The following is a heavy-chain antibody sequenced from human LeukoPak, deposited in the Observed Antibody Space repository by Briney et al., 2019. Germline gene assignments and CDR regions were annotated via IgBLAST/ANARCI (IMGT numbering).Heavy chain of an antibody. CDR2: IIPIFGTA. D-gene: IGHD5-18*01. Sequence: VASVKVSCKASGGTFSSYAISWVRQAPGQGLEWMGGIIPIFGTANYAQKFQERVTITRDMSTSTAYMELSSLRSEDTAVYYCAAEFTAPEMALARWGQGTLVTVSS. V-gene: IGHV1-69*05. CDR1: GGTFSSYA. J-gene: IGHJ4*02. CDR3: AAEFTAPEMALAR.